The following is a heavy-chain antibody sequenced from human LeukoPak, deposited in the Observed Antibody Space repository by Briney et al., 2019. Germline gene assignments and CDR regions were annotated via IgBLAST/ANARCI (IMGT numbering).Heavy chain of an antibody. CDR1: GFTFSSYS. J-gene: IGHJ5*02. V-gene: IGHV3-23*01. Sequence: GGSLRLSCAASGFTFSSYSMNWVRQAPGKGLEWVSAISDSGGSTDYADSVKGRFTISRDNSKNTLYLQMNSLRAEDTAVYHCAKNRKTPGVAAAGSWFDPWGQGTLVSVSS. CDR3: AKNRKTPGVAAAGSWFDP. D-gene: IGHD6-13*01. CDR2: ISDSGGST.